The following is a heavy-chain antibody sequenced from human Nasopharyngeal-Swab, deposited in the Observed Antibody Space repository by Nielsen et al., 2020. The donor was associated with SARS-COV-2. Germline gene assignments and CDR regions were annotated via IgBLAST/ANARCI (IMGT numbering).Heavy chain of an antibody. J-gene: IGHJ4*02. CDR2: INPSGST. Sequence: ASVQVSCKASGYTFISYYMHWVRQAPGQGLEWMGLINPSGSTTYSEKFQGRVTMTSDTSTSTVYMELSSLRSEDTAVYYCARELSPYYDFWSGWLDYWGQGILVTVSS. CDR1: GYTFISYY. D-gene: IGHD3-3*01. V-gene: IGHV1-46*01. CDR3: ARELSPYYDFWSGWLDY.